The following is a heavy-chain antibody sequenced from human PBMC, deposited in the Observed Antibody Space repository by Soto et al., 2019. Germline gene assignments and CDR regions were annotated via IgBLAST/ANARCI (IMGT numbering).Heavy chain of an antibody. D-gene: IGHD3-3*01. J-gene: IGHJ5*02. CDR2: ISGSGGST. CDR1: GFTFSGYA. V-gene: IGHV3-23*01. Sequence: GGSLRLSCAASGFTFSGYAMSWVRQAPGKGLEWVSAISGSGGSTYYADSVKGRFTISSDNSKNTLYLQMNSLRAEDTAVYYCAKDSDSVVIMNWFDPWGQGTLVTVSS. CDR3: AKDSDSVVIMNWFDP.